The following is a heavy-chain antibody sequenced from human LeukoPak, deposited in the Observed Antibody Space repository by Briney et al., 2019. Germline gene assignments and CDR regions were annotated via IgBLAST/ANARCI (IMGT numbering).Heavy chain of an antibody. CDR2: IYYSGST. J-gene: IGHJ4*02. CDR3: ARRGRVAGIDY. Sequence: SETLSLTCTVSGRSISSSSYCWGWIRQPPRKGLEWIGSIYYSGSTYYNPSLKSRVTISVDTSKNQFSLKLSSVTAADTAVYYCARRGRVAGIDYWGQGTLVTVSS. D-gene: IGHD6-19*01. V-gene: IGHV4-39*01. CDR1: GRSISSSSYC.